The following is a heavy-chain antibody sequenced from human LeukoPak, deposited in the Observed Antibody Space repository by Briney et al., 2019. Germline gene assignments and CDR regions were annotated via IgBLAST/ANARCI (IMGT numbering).Heavy chain of an antibody. Sequence: TGESLRLSCAASGSTFSTSTMNWVRQAPGKGLEWVSSIGRSSRDKYCVDSIRGRFTISRDNANNSLYLQMNSLRAEDTAVYYCVGGDQRVDWGHGTQVTVSS. CDR2: IGRSSRDK. CDR3: VGGDQRVD. J-gene: IGHJ4*01. CDR1: GSTFSTST. D-gene: IGHD2-21*01. V-gene: IGHV3-21*01.